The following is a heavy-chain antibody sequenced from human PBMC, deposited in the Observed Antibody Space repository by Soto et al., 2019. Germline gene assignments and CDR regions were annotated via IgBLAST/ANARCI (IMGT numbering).Heavy chain of an antibody. V-gene: IGHV4-59*01. D-gene: IGHD2-15*01. Sequence: PSETLSLTCTVSGGSISSYYWSWIRQPPGKGLEWIGYIYYSGSTNYNPSLKSRVTISVDTSKNQFSLKLSSVTAADTAVYYCARDLYCSGGRCYSSWFDPWGQGTLVTVSS. CDR1: GGSISSYY. CDR3: ARDLYCSGGRCYSSWFDP. CDR2: IYYSGST. J-gene: IGHJ5*02.